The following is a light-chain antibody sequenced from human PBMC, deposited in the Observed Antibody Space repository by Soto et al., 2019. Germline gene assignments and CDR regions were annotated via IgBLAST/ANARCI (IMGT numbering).Light chain of an antibody. Sequence: MGLTQSPSTLSVSPGVRATLACRASQTISSSYLAWYRQKPGEAPSLLIYGTSSRATGIPDRFSGSRSGTDFTVTISRLEPEDSAIYYCEQYGSWTFGQGTQVEIK. V-gene: IGKV3-20*01. CDR1: QTISSSY. J-gene: IGKJ1*01. CDR2: GTS. CDR3: EQYGSWT.